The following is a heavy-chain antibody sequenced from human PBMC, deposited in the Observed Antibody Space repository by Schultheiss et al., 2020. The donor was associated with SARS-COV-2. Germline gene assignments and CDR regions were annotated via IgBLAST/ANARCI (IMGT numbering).Heavy chain of an antibody. Sequence: SETLSLTCAVSGGSFSNYYWTWIRQSPGGDLEWIGEINHSGSTNYNPSLKSRVTISVDTSKNQFSLKLSSVTAADTAVYYCARTLPNDYGDYGDPRYYGMDVWGQGTTVTVSS. CDR1: GGSFSNYY. V-gene: IGHV4-34*09. D-gene: IGHD4-17*01. J-gene: IGHJ6*02. CDR3: ARTLPNDYGDYGDPRYYGMDV. CDR2: INHSGST.